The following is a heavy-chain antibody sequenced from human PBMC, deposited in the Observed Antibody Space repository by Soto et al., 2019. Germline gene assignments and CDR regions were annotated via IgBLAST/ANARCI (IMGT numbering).Heavy chain of an antibody. Sequence: QVQLVESGGGVVQPGRSLRLSCVASGFTFSSYGMHWVRQAPGKGLEWVGVMWYDGSNKYYADSVKGRFTISRDNSKSTLYVQMNSLRAEDTAVYYCARENAMVVDASAWFDPWGQGTQVTVSS. D-gene: IGHD2-15*01. J-gene: IGHJ5*02. CDR3: ARENAMVVDASAWFDP. V-gene: IGHV3-33*01. CDR2: MWYDGSNK. CDR1: GFTFSSYG.